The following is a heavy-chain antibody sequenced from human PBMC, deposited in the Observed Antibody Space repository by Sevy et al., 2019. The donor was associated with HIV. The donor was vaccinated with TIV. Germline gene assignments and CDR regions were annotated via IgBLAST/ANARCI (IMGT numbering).Heavy chain of an antibody. V-gene: IGHV3-7*01. CDR1: GFTFSPYW. CDR3: ARGVGLDC. Sequence: GGSLRLSCAASGFTFSPYWMTWVRQAPGKGLEWVANIGPDGSDKYYVDSVKGRFTNSRDNGKNSLYLQMNSVRADDTAMYYGARGVGLDCWGQGALVTVSS. CDR2: IGPDGSDK. J-gene: IGHJ4*02. D-gene: IGHD1-26*01.